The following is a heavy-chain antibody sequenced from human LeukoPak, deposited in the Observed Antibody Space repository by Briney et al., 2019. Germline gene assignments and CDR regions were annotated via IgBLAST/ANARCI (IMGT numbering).Heavy chain of an antibody. V-gene: IGHV4-59*08. CDR2: IYYSGST. CDR3: ASYGSGSYFDY. CDR1: GSSISSYY. J-gene: IGHJ4*02. Sequence: SETLSLTCSVSGSSISSYYWSWIRQPPGKGLEWIGYIYYSGSTNYNPSLKSRVTISVDTSKNQFSLKLSSVTAADTAVYYCASYGSGSYFDYWGQGTLVTVSS. D-gene: IGHD3-10*01.